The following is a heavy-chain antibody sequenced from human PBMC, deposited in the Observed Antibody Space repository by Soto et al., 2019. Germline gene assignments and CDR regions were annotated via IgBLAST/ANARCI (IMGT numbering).Heavy chain of an antibody. CDR2: IIPIFGTA. J-gene: IGHJ6*02. V-gene: IGHV1-69*12. CDR1: GGTFSSYA. D-gene: IGHD4-17*01. CDR3: AREKTTVEGYYDGMDV. Sequence: QVQLVQSGAEVKKPGSSVKVSCKASGGTFSSYAISWVRQAPGQGLEWMGGIIPIFGTANYAQKFQGRVTITADESTSTADMELSSLRSEDTAVYYCAREKTTVEGYYDGMDVWGQGTTVTVSS.